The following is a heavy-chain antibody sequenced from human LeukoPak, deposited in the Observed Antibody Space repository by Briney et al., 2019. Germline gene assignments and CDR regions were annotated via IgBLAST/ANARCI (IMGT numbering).Heavy chain of an antibody. Sequence: SETLSLTCTVSGGSISSYYWSWIRQPPGKGLEWIGYIYYSGSTNYNPSLKSRVTISVDTSKNQFSLKLSSVTAADTAVYYCARHGDGVFDYWGQGTLVTVSS. J-gene: IGHJ4*02. CDR1: GGSISSYY. CDR2: IYYSGST. V-gene: IGHV4-59*08. D-gene: IGHD3-3*01. CDR3: ARHGDGVFDY.